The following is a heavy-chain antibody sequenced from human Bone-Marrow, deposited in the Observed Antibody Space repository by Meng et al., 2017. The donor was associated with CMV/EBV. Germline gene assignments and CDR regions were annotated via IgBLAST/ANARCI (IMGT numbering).Heavy chain of an antibody. V-gene: IGHV3-23*01. Sequence: GESLKISCAASGFTFNRFWMTWVRQAPGKGLEWVSAISGSGGSTYYADSVKGRFTISRDNSKNTLYLQMNSLRAEDTAVYYCARAIAAADPFFDYWGQGTLVTVSP. D-gene: IGHD6-13*01. CDR3: ARAIAAADPFFDY. J-gene: IGHJ4*02. CDR2: ISGSGGST. CDR1: GFTFNRFW.